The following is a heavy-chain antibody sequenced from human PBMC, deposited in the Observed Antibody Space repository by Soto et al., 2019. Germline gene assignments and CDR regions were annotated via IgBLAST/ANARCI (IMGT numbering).Heavy chain of an antibody. J-gene: IGHJ4*02. Sequence: PSETLSLTCTVSGGSISSYYWSWIRQPPGKGLEWIGYIYYSGITDYNPSLKSRVTISVDTSKSQFSLKPSSVTAADTAVYYCARGGGVYYFDYWGQGTLVTVSS. V-gene: IGHV4-59*01. D-gene: IGHD2-8*02. CDR1: GGSISSYY. CDR2: IYYSGIT. CDR3: ARGGGVYYFDY.